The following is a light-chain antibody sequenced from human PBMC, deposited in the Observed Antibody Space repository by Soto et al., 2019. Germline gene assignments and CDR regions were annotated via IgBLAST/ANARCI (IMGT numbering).Light chain of an antibody. CDR2: GAS. J-gene: IGKJ1*01. V-gene: IGKV3-20*01. CDR1: QSVTSSD. Sequence: EIVLTQSPGTLSLSPGERATLSCRASQSVTSSDLAWYQQKTGQAPRLFIYGASNRATGITDRFSGSGSGTDFTLTNSRLEPEDFAVYFCQHYGSSRTFGQGTKVEI. CDR3: QHYGSSRT.